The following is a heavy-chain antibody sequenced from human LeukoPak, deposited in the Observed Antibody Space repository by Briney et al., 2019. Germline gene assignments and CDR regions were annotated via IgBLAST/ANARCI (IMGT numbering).Heavy chain of an antibody. J-gene: IGHJ3*01. V-gene: IGHV5-51*01. Sequence: GESLKISCKGSGYSFTTYWIAWVRQMPGRGLEWMGIVYPGDFDTRYSPSFQGQVTFSADKSISTAYLQWSSLKASDTAMYYCARSRIRHFDGGSFDVWGQGTMVSVSS. CDR3: ARSRIRHFDGGSFDV. D-gene: IGHD3-9*01. CDR2: VYPGDFDT. CDR1: GYSFTTYW.